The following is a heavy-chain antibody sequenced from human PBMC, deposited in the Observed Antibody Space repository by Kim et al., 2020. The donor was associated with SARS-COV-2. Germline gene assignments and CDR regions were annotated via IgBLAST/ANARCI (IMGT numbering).Heavy chain of an antibody. CDR2: ISSSSSYI. CDR1: GFTFSSYS. Sequence: GGSLRLSCAASGFTFSSYSMNWVRQAPGKGLEWVSSISSSSSYIYYADSVKGRFTISRDNAKNSLYLQMNSLRAEDTAVYYCASLQLERRTYYYYGMDVWGQGTTVTVSS. J-gene: IGHJ6*02. V-gene: IGHV3-21*01. D-gene: IGHD1-1*01. CDR3: ASLQLERRTYYYYGMDV.